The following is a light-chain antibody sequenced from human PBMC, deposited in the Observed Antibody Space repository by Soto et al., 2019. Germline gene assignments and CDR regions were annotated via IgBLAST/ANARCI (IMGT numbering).Light chain of an antibody. V-gene: IGLV2-14*01. CDR1: SSDVGGYNY. CDR3: SSYTSSSTWV. CDR2: EVS. Sequence: QSALTQPPSVSGSPGQSITISCTGTSSDVGGYNYVSWYQQHPGKAPKLMIYEVSNRPSGVSDRFSGSRSGNTASLTISGLQAEDESDYYCSSYTSSSTWVFGRGTKLTVL. J-gene: IGLJ3*02.